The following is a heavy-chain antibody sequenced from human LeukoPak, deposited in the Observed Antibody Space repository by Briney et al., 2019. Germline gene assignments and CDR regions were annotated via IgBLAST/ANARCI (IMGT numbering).Heavy chain of an antibody. CDR3: ARGQTYDFWSGSNDY. Sequence: PGGSLRLSCAASGFTFSSYSMNWVRQAPGKGLEWVSYISSSSTIYYADSVKGRFTISRDNAKNSLYLQMNSLRAEDTAVYYCARGQTYDFWSGSNDYWGQGTLVTVSS. J-gene: IGHJ4*02. D-gene: IGHD3-3*01. CDR1: GFTFSSYS. V-gene: IGHV3-48*01. CDR2: ISSSSTI.